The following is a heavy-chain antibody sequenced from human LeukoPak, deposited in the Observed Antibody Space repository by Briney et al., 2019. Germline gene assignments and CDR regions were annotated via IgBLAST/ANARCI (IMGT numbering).Heavy chain of an antibody. CDR1: GDSISSFY. V-gene: IGHV4-59*01. Sequence: SETLSLTCTVSGDSISSFYWTWIRQSPGEGLEWIGYIFYTGSTTYNPSLKSRVTISLDTSRNQFSLNLSSVTAADTAVYYCARAGLSFDYWGQGALVTVSS. D-gene: IGHD3/OR15-3a*01. CDR3: ARAGLSFDY. CDR2: IFYTGST. J-gene: IGHJ4*02.